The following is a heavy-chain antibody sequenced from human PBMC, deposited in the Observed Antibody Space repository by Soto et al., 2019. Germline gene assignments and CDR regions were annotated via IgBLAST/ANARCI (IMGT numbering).Heavy chain of an antibody. D-gene: IGHD2-15*01. CDR3: ARDRGCSGGSCSWYYYYGMDV. J-gene: IGHJ6*02. Sequence: GGSLRLCFAASGFTFSSYSMPWFRHAPGQVLDXVAVISYYGTDQPYADSVKGGFTISRDNSKNTLYLQMNSMRAEDTAVYYCARDRGCSGGSCSWYYYYGMDVWGQGTTVTVSS. CDR2: ISYYGTDQ. CDR1: GFTFSSYS. V-gene: IGHV3-30-3*01.